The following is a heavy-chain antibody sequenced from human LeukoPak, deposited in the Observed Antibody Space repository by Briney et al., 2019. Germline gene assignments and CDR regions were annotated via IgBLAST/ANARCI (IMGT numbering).Heavy chain of an antibody. CDR3: ARQSPMGGSPLDY. J-gene: IGHJ4*02. D-gene: IGHD2-15*01. CDR1: GFTFSSYT. Sequence: GGSLRLSCAASGFTFSSYTMNWVRQAPGKGLEWVSCIGISSSAIYSADSVKGRFTISRDDAKNFLYLQMSSLRDEDTAVYYCARQSPMGGSPLDYWGQGTLVTVSS. V-gene: IGHV3-48*02. CDR2: IGISSSAI.